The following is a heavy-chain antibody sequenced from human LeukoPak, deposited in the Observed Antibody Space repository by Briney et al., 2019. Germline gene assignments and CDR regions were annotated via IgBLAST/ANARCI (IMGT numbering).Heavy chain of an antibody. Sequence: GGSLRLSSAASGFTFSSYAMSWVRQAPGKGLEWVSAISGSGGSTYYADSVKGRFTISRDNSKNTLYLQMNSLRAEDTAVYYCAKDIQFFYDSSGYFDYWGQGTLVTVSS. CDR3: AKDIQFFYDSSGYFDY. J-gene: IGHJ4*02. CDR2: ISGSGGST. V-gene: IGHV3-23*01. CDR1: GFTFSSYA. D-gene: IGHD3-22*01.